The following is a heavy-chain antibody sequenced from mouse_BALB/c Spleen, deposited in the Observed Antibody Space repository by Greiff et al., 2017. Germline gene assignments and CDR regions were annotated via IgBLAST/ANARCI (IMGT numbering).Heavy chain of an antibody. CDR2: ISDGGSYT. V-gene: IGHV5-4*02. D-gene: IGHD1-1*01. J-gene: IGHJ3*01. Sequence: EVKLQESGGGLLKPGGSLKLSCAPSGFTFSDYYLYWVRQTPEKRLGWVATISDGGSYTYYPDSVKGRFTISRDNAKNNLYLQMSSLKSEDTAMYYCARERAKSRTVNAYWGQGTLVTVAA. CDR1: GFTFSDYY. CDR3: ARERAKSRTVNAY.